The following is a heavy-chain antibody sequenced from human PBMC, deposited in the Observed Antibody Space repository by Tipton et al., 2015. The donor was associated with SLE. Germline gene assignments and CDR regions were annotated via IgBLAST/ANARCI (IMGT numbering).Heavy chain of an antibody. CDR1: GDSISSHY. CDR2: IHYTGST. V-gene: IGHV4-59*11. J-gene: IGHJ3*02. CDR3: ARGGDGFNDAFDI. Sequence: TLSLTCTVSGDSISSHYWNWIRQTPGRGLEWIGFIHYTGSTNYNPSLKSRVTILLDTSKNHFSLRLNSVIAAETAVYYCARGGDGFNDAFDIWGQGTMVTVSS. D-gene: IGHD5-24*01.